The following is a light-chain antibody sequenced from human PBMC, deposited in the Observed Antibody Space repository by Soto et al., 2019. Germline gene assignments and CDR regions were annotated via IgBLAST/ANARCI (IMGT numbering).Light chain of an antibody. V-gene: IGLV2-23*02. CDR1: SSDVGSYNL. CDR3: CSYSGSFWV. CDR2: EVS. J-gene: IGLJ3*02. Sequence: QSALTQPASVSGSPGQSITISCTGTSSDVGSYNLVSWYQQHPGKAPKLMIYEVSKRPSGVYNRISGSKSGNTASLTSAGLQAEDEADYYCCSYSGSFWVFGGGTKLTVL.